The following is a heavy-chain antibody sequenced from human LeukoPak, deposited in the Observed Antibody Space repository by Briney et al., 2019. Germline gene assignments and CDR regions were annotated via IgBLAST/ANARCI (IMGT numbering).Heavy chain of an antibody. CDR1: GGTFSSYA. CDR2: IIPIFGTA. CDR3: ARGPQVRYCSGGSCYEPFDY. Sequence: GASVKVSCKASGGTFSSYAISWVRQAPGQGLEWMGGIIPIFGTANYAQKFQGRVTITTDESTSTAYMELSSLRSEDTAVYYCARGPQVRYCSGGSCYEPFDYWGQGTLVTVSS. J-gene: IGHJ4*02. D-gene: IGHD2-15*01. V-gene: IGHV1-69*05.